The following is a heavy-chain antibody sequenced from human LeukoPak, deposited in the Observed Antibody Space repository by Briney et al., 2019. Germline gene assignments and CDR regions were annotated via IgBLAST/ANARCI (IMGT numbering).Heavy chain of an antibody. D-gene: IGHD6-6*01. J-gene: IGHJ4*02. V-gene: IGHV3-30*02. CDR2: IRYDGSNK. CDR1: GFIFSSYG. Sequence: GGSLRLSCAVSGFIFSSYGMNWVRQAPGKGLEWVAFIRYDGSNKYYADSVKGRFTISRDNSKNTLYLQMNSLRAEDTAVYYCASPMGVAARYFDYWGQGTLVTVSS. CDR3: ASPMGVAARYFDY.